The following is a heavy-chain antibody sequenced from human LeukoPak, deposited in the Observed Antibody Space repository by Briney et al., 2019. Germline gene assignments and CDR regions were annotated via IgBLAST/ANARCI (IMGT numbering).Heavy chain of an antibody. Sequence: ASVKVSCKASGYTFPSYFMHWVRQAPGQGLEWMGIINPTGGSTTYAQKLQGRVTMTTDTSTSTAYMELRSLRSDDTAVYYCARVGHYYDSSGYYPDAFDIWGQGTMVTVSS. V-gene: IGHV1-46*01. CDR1: GYTFPSYF. CDR2: INPTGGST. D-gene: IGHD3-22*01. CDR3: ARVGHYYDSSGYYPDAFDI. J-gene: IGHJ3*02.